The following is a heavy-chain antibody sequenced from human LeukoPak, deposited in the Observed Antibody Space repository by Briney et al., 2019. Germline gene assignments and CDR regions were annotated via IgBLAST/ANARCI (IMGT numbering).Heavy chain of an antibody. Sequence: GGSLRLSCAASGFTFSSYGMSWVRQAPGKGLEWVSTISGTGGSTYYADSVKGRFTISRDNSKNTLYLQMNSLRAEDTAVYYCARGVGYYGSGSYNYMDVWGKGTTVTISS. V-gene: IGHV3-23*01. D-gene: IGHD3-10*01. CDR1: GFTFSSYG. J-gene: IGHJ6*03. CDR3: ARGVGYYGSGSYNYMDV. CDR2: ISGTGGST.